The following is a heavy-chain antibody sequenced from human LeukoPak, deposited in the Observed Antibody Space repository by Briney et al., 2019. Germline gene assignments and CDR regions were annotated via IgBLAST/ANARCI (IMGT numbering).Heavy chain of an antibody. D-gene: IGHD1-26*01. V-gene: IGHV1-46*02. CDR2: INSSCGST. CDR1: GYTFNSCY. J-gene: IGHJ3*02. CDR3: ATTLSGSYYGAFAI. Sequence: ASVKVSCKASGYTFNSCYMHWVRQPPGQGLEGVGIINSSCGSTSYAHRFRGRVTMTRDTSTSTIYMELSSLRSEDTDVYYCATTLSGSYYGAFAIWGQGTMVTVSS.